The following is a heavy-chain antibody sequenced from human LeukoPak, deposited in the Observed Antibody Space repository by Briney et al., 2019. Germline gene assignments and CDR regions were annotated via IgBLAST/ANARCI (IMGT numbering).Heavy chain of an antibody. CDR3: ARHENWGSTKGDSFYI. CDR1: GGSLNSYY. V-gene: IGHV4-59*08. D-gene: IGHD7-27*01. CDR2: VHYSGTT. Sequence: SETLSLTCTVFGGSLNSYYWIWIRQPPGKGLEWIGYVHYSGTTKYNPSLKGRVTISVDTSKNQLSLKVSSVTAADTAVYYCARHENWGSTKGDSFYIWGQGKMVTVSS. J-gene: IGHJ3*02.